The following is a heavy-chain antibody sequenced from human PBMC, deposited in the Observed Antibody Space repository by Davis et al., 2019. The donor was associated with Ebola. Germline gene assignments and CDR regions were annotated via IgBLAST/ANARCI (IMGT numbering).Heavy chain of an antibody. D-gene: IGHD2-21*01. CDR1: GFTFSSHG. CDR2: IWYDGSNK. V-gene: IGHV3-33*01. CDR3: ARDGRAYCGGDCYFDY. J-gene: IGHJ4*02. Sequence: GESLKISCAASGFTFSSHGMHWVHQAPGKGLEWVAVIWYDGSNKYYADSVKGRFTISRDNSKNTLYLQMNSLRAEDTAVYYCARDGRAYCGGDCYFDYWGQGTLVTVSS.